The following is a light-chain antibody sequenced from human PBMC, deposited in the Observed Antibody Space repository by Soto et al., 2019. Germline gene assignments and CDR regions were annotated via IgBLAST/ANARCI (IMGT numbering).Light chain of an antibody. Sequence: EIVLTQSPGTLSLSPGEIVTLSCRGSLSLSSSDLAWYQQKPGQAPRLLIYGVSSRATGIPDRFSGSGSGIDFTLTISRLEPEDFVVYYCQQYGASRTFGQGTKVEIK. CDR2: GVS. CDR1: LSLSSSD. J-gene: IGKJ1*01. CDR3: QQYGASRT. V-gene: IGKV3-20*01.